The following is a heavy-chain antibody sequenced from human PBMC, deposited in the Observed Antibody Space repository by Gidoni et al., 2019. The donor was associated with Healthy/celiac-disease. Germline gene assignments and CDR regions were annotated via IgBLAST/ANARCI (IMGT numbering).Heavy chain of an antibody. Sequence: EVQLLESGGGLVQPGGSLRLSCAAPGFTFSSYAMSWVRQAPGKGLEWVSAISGSGGSTYYADSVKGRFTISRDHSKNTLYLQMTSLRAEDTAVYYCAKAPPRVPAAIPLLDYWGQGTLVTVSS. D-gene: IGHD2-2*02. CDR1: GFTFSSYA. J-gene: IGHJ4*02. CDR3: AKAPPRVPAAIPLLDY. CDR2: ISGSGGST. V-gene: IGHV3-23*01.